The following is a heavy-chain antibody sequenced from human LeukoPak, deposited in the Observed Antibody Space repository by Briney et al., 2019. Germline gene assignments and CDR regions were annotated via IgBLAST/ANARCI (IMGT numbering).Heavy chain of an antibody. J-gene: IGHJ4*02. Sequence: GGSLRLSXAASGFTLSNYWMSWVRQAPGEGLEWVANIKQDGREKHYVDSVKARSTTTRDNAKNSLFLQMQSLRAEDTAVYYCARDSWDGDLDYWGQGTLVTVSS. CDR1: GFTLSNYW. CDR3: ARDSWDGDLDY. V-gene: IGHV3-7*01. CDR2: IKQDGREK. D-gene: IGHD6-13*01.